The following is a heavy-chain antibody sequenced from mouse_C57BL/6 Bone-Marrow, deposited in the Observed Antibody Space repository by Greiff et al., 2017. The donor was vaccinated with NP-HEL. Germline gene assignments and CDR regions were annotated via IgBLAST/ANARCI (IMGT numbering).Heavy chain of an antibody. Sequence: DVMLVESGGGLVQPGGSMKLSCVASGFTFSNYWMNWVRQSPEKGLEWVAQIRLKSDNYATHYAESVKGRFTISRDDSKSSVYLQMNNLRAEDTGIYYCTGGITTVVEGNYFDYWGQGTTLTVSS. J-gene: IGHJ2*01. D-gene: IGHD1-1*01. V-gene: IGHV6-3*01. CDR3: TGGITTVVEGNYFDY. CDR1: GFTFSNYW. CDR2: IRLKSDNYAT.